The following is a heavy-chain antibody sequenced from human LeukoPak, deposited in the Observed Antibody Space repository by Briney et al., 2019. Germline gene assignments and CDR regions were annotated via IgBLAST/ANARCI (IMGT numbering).Heavy chain of an antibody. Sequence: PGGSLRLSCAASGFTVSSNYMNWVRQAPGKGLEWVSVIYSGGSTYYADSVKGRFTISRDNSKNTLYLQMNSLRAEDTAVYYCARDSVDTAMGYDYWGQGTLVTVSS. CDR2: IYSGGST. J-gene: IGHJ4*02. CDR1: GFTVSSNY. V-gene: IGHV3-53*01. CDR3: ARDSVDTAMGYDY. D-gene: IGHD5-18*01.